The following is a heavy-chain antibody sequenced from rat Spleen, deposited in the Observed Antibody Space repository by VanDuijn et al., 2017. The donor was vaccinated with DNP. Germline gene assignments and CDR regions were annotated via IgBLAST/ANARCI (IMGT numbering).Heavy chain of an antibody. D-gene: IGHD4-2*01. V-gene: IGHV5-22*01. CDR3: ARWSGAEWCFDF. J-gene: IGHJ1*01. Sequence: EVQLVESGGGLVQPGGSLKLSCAASGFTFSDYYMAWVRQAQTEGLEWVAYIRYDGGSASFGDSAKERFTNSRDNAKHTLCLEMNSLRSEDMATYHCARWSGAEWCFDFWGPEAMVTVS. CDR2: IRYDGGSA. CDR1: GFTFSDYY.